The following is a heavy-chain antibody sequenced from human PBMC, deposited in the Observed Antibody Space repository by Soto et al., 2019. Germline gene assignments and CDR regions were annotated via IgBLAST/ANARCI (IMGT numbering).Heavy chain of an antibody. Sequence: EVQLVESGGGLVQPGRSLRLSCAASGFTFDDYAMHWVRQVPGKGLEWISGISWDSGTLGYADSVKGRFIISSDDAKKSLFLQMNSLTGEDTALYYWAQRGDPTMASPVAQWGPGPLVTVSS. V-gene: IGHV3-9*01. CDR3: AQRGDPTMASPVAQ. J-gene: IGHJ4*02. D-gene: IGHD1-1*01. CDR2: ISWDSGTL. CDR1: GFTFDDYA.